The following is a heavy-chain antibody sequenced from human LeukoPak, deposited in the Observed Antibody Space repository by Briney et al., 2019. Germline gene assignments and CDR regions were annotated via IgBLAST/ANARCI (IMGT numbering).Heavy chain of an antibody. CDR2: INHSGST. Sequence: SETLSLTCAVYGGSFSGYYWSWIRQPPGKGLEWIGEINHSGSTNYNPSLKSRVTISVDTSKDQFSLKLSSVTAADTAVYYCARGFQDYYDSSGYYEFDYWGQGTLVTVSS. V-gene: IGHV4-34*01. CDR3: ARGFQDYYDSSGYYEFDY. J-gene: IGHJ4*02. CDR1: GGSFSGYY. D-gene: IGHD3-22*01.